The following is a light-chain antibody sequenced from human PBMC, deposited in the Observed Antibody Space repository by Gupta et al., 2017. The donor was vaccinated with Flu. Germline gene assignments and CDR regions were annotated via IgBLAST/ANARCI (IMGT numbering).Light chain of an antibody. V-gene: IGKV1-5*03. CDR2: KAS. CDR1: QSISGW. Sequence: DVEITQPPSILPASVGDRVTIPCRASQSISGWLAWYQQKPGKAPKLLIYKASSLESGVPSRFSGSGSGTEFTLTISSLQPDDFATYYCQQYNNYWTFGQGTKVEIK. CDR3: QQYNNYWT. J-gene: IGKJ1*01.